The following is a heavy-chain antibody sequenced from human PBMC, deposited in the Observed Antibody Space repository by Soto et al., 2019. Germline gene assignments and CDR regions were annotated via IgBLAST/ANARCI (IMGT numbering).Heavy chain of an antibody. CDR1: GFTFSDYV. Sequence: QVQLVESGGGVVQPGRSLRLSCAASGFTFSDYVMHWVRQAPGKGLEWVAVISSDGSTKYYTDSMKGRFTLSRDNSKDTLYLQMNNLRGGDTAVYYCARQNSGSSYYFDFWGQGTLVTVSS. CDR3: ARQNSGSSYYFDF. J-gene: IGHJ4*02. CDR2: ISSDGSTK. V-gene: IGHV3-30-3*01. D-gene: IGHD6-19*01.